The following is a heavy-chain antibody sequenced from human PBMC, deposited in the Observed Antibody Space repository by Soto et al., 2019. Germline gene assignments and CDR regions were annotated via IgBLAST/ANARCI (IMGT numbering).Heavy chain of an antibody. CDR2: IDPSDSYT. Sequence: GQSLNISCKVSGYRFTSYWISWVRQMPGKGLEWMGRIDPSDSYTNYSPSFQGHVTISADKSISTAYLQWSSLKASDTAMYYCARAGGSISVSAPWGSWFVPWVEGNLGTV. CDR3: ARAGGSISVSAPWGSWFVP. D-gene: IGHD3-16*01. V-gene: IGHV5-10-1*01. J-gene: IGHJ5*02. CDR1: GYRFTSYW.